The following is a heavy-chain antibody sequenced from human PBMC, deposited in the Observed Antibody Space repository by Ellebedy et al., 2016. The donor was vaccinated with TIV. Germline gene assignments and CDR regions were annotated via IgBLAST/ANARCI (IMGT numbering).Heavy chain of an antibody. CDR2: IYYSGST. CDR3: AGSWGWRHEY. D-gene: IGHD1-26*01. J-gene: IGHJ4*02. Sequence: SETLSLXXTVSGGSISSGGYYWSWIRQHPGKGLEWIGYIYYSGSTYYNPSLKSRVTISVDTSKSQFSLKLSSVTAEDTAVYYCAGSWGWRHEYWGQGTLVTVSS. CDR1: GGSISSGGYY. V-gene: IGHV4-31*03.